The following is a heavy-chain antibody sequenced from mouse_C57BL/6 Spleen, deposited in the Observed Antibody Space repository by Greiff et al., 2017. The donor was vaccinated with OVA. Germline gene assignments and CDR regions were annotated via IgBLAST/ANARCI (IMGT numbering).Heavy chain of an antibody. D-gene: IGHD2-3*01. V-gene: IGHV1-15*01. Sequence: QVQLKQSGAELVRPGASVTLSCKASGYTFTDYEMHWVKQTPVHGLEWIGAIDPETGGTAYNQKFKGKAILTADKSSSTAYMELRSLTSEDSAVYYCTSYDGNHGRWYFDVWGTGTTVTVSS. CDR1: GYTFTDYE. CDR2: IDPETGGT. CDR3: TSYDGNHGRWYFDV. J-gene: IGHJ1*03.